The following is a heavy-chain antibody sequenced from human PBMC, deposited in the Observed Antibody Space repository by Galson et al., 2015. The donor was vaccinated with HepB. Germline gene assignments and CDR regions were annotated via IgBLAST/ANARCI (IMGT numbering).Heavy chain of an antibody. Sequence: ETLSLTCTVSGGSIFDSNFFWAWIRQPPGKGLEWIGSIYFSGSAYYNPSLKSRVTMSVDVSTNQFSLNLSSVTAADTTVYYCARLLRRGGDMSLYFDYWGRGTLVTVSS. CDR2: IYFSGSA. CDR3: ARLLRRGGDMSLYFDY. D-gene: IGHD2-21*02. V-gene: IGHV4-39*01. CDR1: GGSIFDSNFF. J-gene: IGHJ4*02.